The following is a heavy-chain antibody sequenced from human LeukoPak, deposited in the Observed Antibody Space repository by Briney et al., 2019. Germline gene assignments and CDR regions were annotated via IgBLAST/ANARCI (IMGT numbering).Heavy chain of an antibody. CDR3: SRSLNF. J-gene: IGHJ4*02. Sequence: GGSLRLSCATSGFTFSRSWMDWVRQAPGKGLEWVANIKEDGSETHYVDFAKGRFTISRDNAKNSLFLQVDSLRVEDTAIYYCSRSLNFWGQGTLVTVSS. V-gene: IGHV3-7*01. CDR1: GFTFSRSW. CDR2: IKEDGSET.